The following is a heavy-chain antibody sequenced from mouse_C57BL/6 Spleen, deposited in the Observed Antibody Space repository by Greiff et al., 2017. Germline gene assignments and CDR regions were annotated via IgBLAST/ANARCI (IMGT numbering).Heavy chain of an antibody. Sequence: EVQLQQSGPELVKPGASVKISCKASGYSFTDYNMNWVKQSNGKSLEWIGVINPYNGATSYNQKFKGKATLTVDQSSSTAYMQLSSLTSEDSAVYYGASGRNGRRGGQYYMDYWGQGTTLTVSS. D-gene: IGHD1-1*02. V-gene: IGHV1-39*01. CDR3: ASGRNGRRGGQYYMDY. J-gene: IGHJ4*01. CDR1: GYSFTDYN. CDR2: INPYNGAT.